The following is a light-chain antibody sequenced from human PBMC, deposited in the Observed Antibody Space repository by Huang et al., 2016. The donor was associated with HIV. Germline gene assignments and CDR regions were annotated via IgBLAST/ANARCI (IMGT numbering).Light chain of an antibody. CDR2: DAS. J-gene: IGKJ4*01. Sequence: EIVLTQSPATLSLSPGERATLSCRARQNFSNYLAWYQHKPGQPPRLLIYDASNRATGIPARCSGSGSGTDFTLTISSLEPEDFAVYYCQQRSRWLTFGGGTRVEVK. V-gene: IGKV3-11*01. CDR1: QNFSNY. CDR3: QQRSRWLT.